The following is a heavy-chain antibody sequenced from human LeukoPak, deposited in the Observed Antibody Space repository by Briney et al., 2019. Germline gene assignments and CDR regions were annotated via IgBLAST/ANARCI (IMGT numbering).Heavy chain of an antibody. J-gene: IGHJ5*02. D-gene: IGHD2-2*01. CDR3: APAPAAIRPSNWFDP. Sequence: GGSLRLSCAASGFTFSSYAMSWVRQAPGKGLEWVSAISGSGGSTYYADSVKGRFTISRDNSKNTLYLQMNSLRAEDTAVYYCAPAPAAIRPSNWFDPWAREPWSPSPQ. CDR1: GFTFSSYA. CDR2: ISGSGGST. V-gene: IGHV3-23*01.